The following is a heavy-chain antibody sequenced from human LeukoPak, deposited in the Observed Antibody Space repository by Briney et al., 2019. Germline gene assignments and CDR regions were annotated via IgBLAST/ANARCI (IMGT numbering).Heavy chain of an antibody. D-gene: IGHD1-1*01. V-gene: IGHV1-2*02. J-gene: IGHJ4*02. Sequence: ASVKVSCKASGYTFTGYYMHWVRQAPGQGLEWMGWINPNSGGTHYAQKFQGRVTMPRDTSISTAYMELSRLRSDDTAVYYCARDFAGTTVAFDYWGQGTLVTVSS. CDR1: GYTFTGYY. CDR2: INPNSGGT. CDR3: ARDFAGTTVAFDY.